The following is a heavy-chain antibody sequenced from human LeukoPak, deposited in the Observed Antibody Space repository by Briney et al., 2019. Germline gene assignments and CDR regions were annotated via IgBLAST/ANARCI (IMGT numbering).Heavy chain of an antibody. Sequence: GASVKVSRKASGYTFTVYGISWVRQAPGQGLEWMGWISAYNGNTNYPQKVQGRVTMTIDTSTSTHYMELRSLRSDDTAVYYCTRDPPVSLDYYYYYMDVWGEGTTVTVSS. V-gene: IGHV1-18*01. CDR3: TRDPPVSLDYYYYYMDV. D-gene: IGHD4-11*01. CDR1: GYTFTVYG. CDR2: ISAYNGNT. J-gene: IGHJ6*03.